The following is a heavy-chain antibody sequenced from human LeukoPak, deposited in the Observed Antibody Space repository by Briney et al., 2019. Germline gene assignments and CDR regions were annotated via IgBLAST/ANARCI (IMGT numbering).Heavy chain of an antibody. Sequence: GASVKVSCKASGYTFTSYYMHWVRQAPGQGLEWMGIINPSGGSTSYAQKFQGRVTMTRDMSTSTVYMELSSLRSEDTAVYYCARAPTVTTALDIWGQGTMVTVSS. V-gene: IGHV1-46*01. D-gene: IGHD4-17*01. J-gene: IGHJ3*02. CDR2: INPSGGST. CDR1: GYTFTSYY. CDR3: ARAPTVTTALDI.